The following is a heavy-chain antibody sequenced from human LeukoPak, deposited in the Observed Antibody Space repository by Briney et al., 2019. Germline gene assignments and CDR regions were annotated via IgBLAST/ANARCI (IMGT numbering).Heavy chain of an antibody. D-gene: IGHD5-24*01. CDR1: GGSISSYY. V-gene: IGHV4-59*01. CDR3: ASTADGYNAYYFDS. Sequence: SETLSLTCTVSGGSISSYYWSWIRQPPGKGLEWMAYIYYSGSTSYNPSLKSRVSISVDTSKNQFSLKLSSVTAADAAVYFCASTADGYNAYYFDSWGQGTLVTVSS. J-gene: IGHJ4*02. CDR2: IYYSGST.